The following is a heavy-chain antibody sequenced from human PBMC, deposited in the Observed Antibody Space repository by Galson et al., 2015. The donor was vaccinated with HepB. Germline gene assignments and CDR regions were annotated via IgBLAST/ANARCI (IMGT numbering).Heavy chain of an antibody. CDR2: ISSSGLNT. Sequence: SLRLSCAASGFTFSTYAMSWVRQAPGKGLEWVSHISSSGLNTYYADSVKGRFTVSRDNSYNTLYLQMNSLRAEDSAVYYCAKEAPSYYHSSGYFDYWGHGTLVTVSS. V-gene: IGHV3-23*01. CDR3: AKEAPSYYHSSGYFDY. D-gene: IGHD3-22*01. CDR1: GFTFSTYA. J-gene: IGHJ4*01.